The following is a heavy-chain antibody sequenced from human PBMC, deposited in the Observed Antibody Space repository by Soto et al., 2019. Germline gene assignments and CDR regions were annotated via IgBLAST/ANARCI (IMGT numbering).Heavy chain of an antibody. CDR3: QEGLSNIVVVPDAAY. CDR2: INSNGGRT. Sequence: PGGSLRLSWAASGFTFSTYYRHWIRQAPGKGLVWVSRINSNGGRTNYADSVKGRFTISRDNAKNTLYLQLNSLRAEATGVYFCQEGLSNIVVVPDAAYWRQGTLVTVCS. V-gene: IGHV3-74*01. J-gene: IGHJ1*01. D-gene: IGHD2-2*01. CDR1: GFTFSTYY.